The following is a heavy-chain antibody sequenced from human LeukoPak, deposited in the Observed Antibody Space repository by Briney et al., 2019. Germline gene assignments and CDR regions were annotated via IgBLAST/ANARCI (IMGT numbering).Heavy chain of an antibody. D-gene: IGHD3-22*01. Sequence: SGGSLRLSCAAAGFTFSSYGMHWVRQAPGKGLEGVAFIRYDGSNKYYADSVKGRFTISRDNSKNTLYLQMNSLRAEDTAVYYCAKDIASMIVVVLDYWGQGTLVTVSS. CDR3: AKDIASMIVVVLDY. J-gene: IGHJ4*02. CDR1: GFTFSSYG. CDR2: IRYDGSNK. V-gene: IGHV3-30*02.